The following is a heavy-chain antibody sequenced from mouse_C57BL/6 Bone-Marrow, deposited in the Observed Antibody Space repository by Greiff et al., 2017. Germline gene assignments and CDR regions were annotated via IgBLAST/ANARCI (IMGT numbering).Heavy chain of an antibody. CDR3: ARGWLLRY. D-gene: IGHD2-3*01. CDR1: GYTFTSYW. J-gene: IGHJ2*01. Sequence: QVQLQQPGAELVRPGTSVKLSCKASGYTFTSYWMHWVKQRPGHGLEWIGVIDPSDSYTNYNQKFKGKATLTVDTSSSTAYMQLSSLTSEDSAVYYCARGWLLRYWGQGTTLTVSS. V-gene: IGHV1-59*01. CDR2: IDPSDSYT.